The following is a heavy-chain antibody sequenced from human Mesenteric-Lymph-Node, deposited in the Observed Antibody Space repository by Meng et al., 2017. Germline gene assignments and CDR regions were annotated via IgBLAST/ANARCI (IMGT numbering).Heavy chain of an antibody. CDR1: GGTFSSYA. Sequence: SVKVSCKASGGTFSSYAISWVRQAPGQGLEWMGGIIPIFGTANYAQKFQGRVTITADESTSTAYMELSSLRSEDTAVYYCARDVLPIAVAGHYYYGMDVWGQGTTVTVSS. J-gene: IGHJ6*02. V-gene: IGHV1-69*13. CDR2: IIPIFGTA. CDR3: ARDVLPIAVAGHYYYGMDV. D-gene: IGHD6-19*01.